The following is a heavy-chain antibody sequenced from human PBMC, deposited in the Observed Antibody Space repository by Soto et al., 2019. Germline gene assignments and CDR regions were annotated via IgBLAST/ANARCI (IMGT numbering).Heavy chain of an antibody. CDR1: GGSITGADF. Sequence: PXETLSLTCTVSGGSITGADFWNWIRQHPGKGLEWIGSIHYRGSTYYNPSLQSRITISLDRSNNQLSLNLSSVTAADTAVYYCARVRDSLGLDVWGQGTTVTVSS. CDR2: IHYRGST. CDR3: ARVRDSLGLDV. D-gene: IGHD2-15*01. J-gene: IGHJ6*02. V-gene: IGHV4-31*03.